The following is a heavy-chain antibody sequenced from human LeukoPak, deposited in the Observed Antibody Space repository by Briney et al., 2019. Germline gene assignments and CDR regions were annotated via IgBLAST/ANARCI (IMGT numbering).Heavy chain of an antibody. Sequence: GGSLRLSCAASETTFRSYGMNWVRQAPGKGLEWVSFIGSSSSDKYYADSVKGRFTISRDNAKNSLYLQMNSLRAEDTAVYYCAARGTYYDISTGYYLGDYYYGMDVWGQGTTVTVSS. J-gene: IGHJ6*02. CDR2: IGSSSSDK. V-gene: IGHV3-21*01. D-gene: IGHD3-9*01. CDR3: AARGTYYDISTGYYLGDYYYGMDV. CDR1: ETTFRSYG.